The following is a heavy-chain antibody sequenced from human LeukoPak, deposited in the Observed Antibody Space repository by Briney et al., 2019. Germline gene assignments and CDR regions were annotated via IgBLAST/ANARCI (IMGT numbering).Heavy chain of an antibody. CDR3: ASNYDSSGFSHFDY. CDR2: IKQDGSEK. V-gene: IGHV3-7*03. D-gene: IGHD3-22*01. J-gene: IGHJ4*02. CDR1: GFTFSSYA. Sequence: QTGGSLRLSCAASGFTFSSYAMSWVRQAPGKGLEWVANIKQDGSEKYYVDSVKGRFTISRDNAKNSLYLQMNSLRAEDTAVYYCASNYDSSGFSHFDYWGQGTLVTVSS.